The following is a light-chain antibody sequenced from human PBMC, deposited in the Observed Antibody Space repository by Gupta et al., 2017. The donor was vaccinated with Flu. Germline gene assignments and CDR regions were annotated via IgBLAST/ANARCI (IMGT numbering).Light chain of an antibody. Sequence: TVTLTSGLSAGSVASSVYSSWYQQAPGQAPRILIYNTNNRSAGVPDLFSGSILGNKAALTIAGAQADDESHYYCVLYMNSGIWVFGGGTKLTVL. J-gene: IGLJ3*02. CDR3: VLYMNSGIWV. V-gene: IGLV8-61*01. CDR2: NTN. CDR1: AGSVASSVY.